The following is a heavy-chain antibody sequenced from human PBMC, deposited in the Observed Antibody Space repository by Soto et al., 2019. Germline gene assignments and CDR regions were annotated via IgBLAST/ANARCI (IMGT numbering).Heavy chain of an antibody. D-gene: IGHD2-2*01. J-gene: IGHJ6*02. V-gene: IGHV3-23*01. CDR3: ARYIPGVRYYGMDA. CDR1: GFTFSSYA. CDR2: IGESGTPT. Sequence: EVQLLESGGGLVQPGGSLRLSCAASGFTFSSYAMKWVRQASGKGLEWVSLIGESGTPTYYADSVKGRFTISRDNSGNTLFLEMYSLRAEDTAVYYCARYIPGVRYYGMDAWGQGTTVTVSS.